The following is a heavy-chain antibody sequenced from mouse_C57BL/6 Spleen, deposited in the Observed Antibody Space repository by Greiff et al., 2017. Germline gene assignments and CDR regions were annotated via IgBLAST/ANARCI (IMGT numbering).Heavy chain of an antibody. CDR2: IHPNSGST. J-gene: IGHJ1*03. D-gene: IGHD1-3*01. V-gene: IGHV1-64*01. CDR3: ARWGTSWYFDV. CDR1: GYTFTSYW. Sequence: VQLQQSGAELVKPGASVKLSCKASGYTFTSYWMHWVKQRPGQGLEWIGMIHPNSGSTNYNEKFKSKATLTVDKSSSTAYMQLSSLTSEDSAVYYCARWGTSWYFDVWGTGTTVTVSS.